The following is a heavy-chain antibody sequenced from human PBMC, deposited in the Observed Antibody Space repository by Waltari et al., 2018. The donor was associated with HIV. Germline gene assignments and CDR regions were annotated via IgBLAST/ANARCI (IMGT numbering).Heavy chain of an antibody. J-gene: IGHJ3*02. CDR3: ARDQTMTRAFDI. Sequence: QVQLVESGGGVVQPGRSLRLSCPAPGFPFSSFDMHWVRQAPGKGLEWVAVISYDGSNKYYADSVKGRFTISRDNSKNTLYLQMNSLRAEDTAVYYCARDQTMTRAFDIWGQGTMVTVSS. CDR2: ISYDGSNK. D-gene: IGHD3-22*01. CDR1: GFPFSSFD. V-gene: IGHV3-30*01.